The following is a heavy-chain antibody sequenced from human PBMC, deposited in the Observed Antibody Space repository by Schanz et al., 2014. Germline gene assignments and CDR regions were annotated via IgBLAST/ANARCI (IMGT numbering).Heavy chain of an antibody. CDR1: GFTFSSYA. Sequence: VQLVESGGGLVKPGGSLRLSCAASGFTFSSYAMSWVRQAPGKGLEWVSAISGSGASTYYADSVKGRFTISRDNSRSTMYLQMNSLRAEDTAVYFCAKDLGVDCGDGCFNWYFDLWGRGTLVTVSS. D-gene: IGHD2-21*02. CDR2: ISGSGAST. CDR3: AKDLGVDCGDGCFNWYFDL. J-gene: IGHJ2*01. V-gene: IGHV3-23*04.